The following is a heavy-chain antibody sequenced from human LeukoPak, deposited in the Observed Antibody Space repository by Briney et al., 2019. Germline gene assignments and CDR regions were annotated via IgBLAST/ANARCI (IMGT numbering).Heavy chain of an antibody. CDR2: IKQDGSEK. D-gene: IGHD3-22*01. J-gene: IGHJ4*02. CDR3: ARVYFQYYYDSSGQNDY. CDR1: GFTFSSYW. V-gene: IGHV3-7*01. Sequence: GGSLRLSCAASGFTFSSYWVSWVRQAPGKGLEWVANIKQDGSEKYYVDSVKGRFTISRDNAKNSLYLQMNSLRAEDTAVYYCARVYFQYYYDSSGQNDYWGQGILVTVSS.